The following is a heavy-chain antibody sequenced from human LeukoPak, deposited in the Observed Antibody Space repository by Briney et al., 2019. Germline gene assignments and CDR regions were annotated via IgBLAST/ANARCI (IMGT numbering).Heavy chain of an antibody. D-gene: IGHD1-1*01. CDR3: TITTGTTLGLMDY. Sequence: SETLSLTCAVYGGSFSGYYWRWIRQPPGKGLEWIGEINHSGSTNYNPSLKSRVTISVDTSKNQLSLRMSSVTAADTAVYYCTITTGTTLGLMDYWGQGTLVTVSS. CDR1: GGSFSGYY. CDR2: INHSGST. J-gene: IGHJ4*02. V-gene: IGHV4-34*01.